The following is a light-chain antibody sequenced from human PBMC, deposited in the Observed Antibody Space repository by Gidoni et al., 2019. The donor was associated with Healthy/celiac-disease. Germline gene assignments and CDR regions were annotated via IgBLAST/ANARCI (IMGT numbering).Light chain of an antibody. CDR1: QSLLHSNGYNY. Sequence: IVKTQSRLSLPVTPGEPASNSCTSSQSLLHSNGYNYLDWYQQKPGQPPQLLIYLGSNRASGVPDRFSGRGSGTDFTLKISRVEADDVGVYYCMQALQTPWTFXQXTKVEIK. V-gene: IGKV2-28*01. J-gene: IGKJ1*01. CDR3: MQALQTPWT. CDR2: LGS.